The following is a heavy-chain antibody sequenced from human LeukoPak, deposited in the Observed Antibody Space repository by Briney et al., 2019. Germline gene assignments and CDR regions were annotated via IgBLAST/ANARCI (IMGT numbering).Heavy chain of an antibody. CDR1: GYTFTGYY. CDR2: INPNSGGT. J-gene: IGHJ4*02. V-gene: IGHV1-2*02. CDR3: ARGGSYDILTGYWDY. D-gene: IGHD3-9*01. Sequence: GASVKVSCKASGYTFTGYYMHWVRQAPGQGLEWMGWINPNSGGTNYAQKFQGRVTMTRDTSISTAYMELSRLRSDDTAVYYCARGGSYDILTGYWDYWGQGTLVTVSS.